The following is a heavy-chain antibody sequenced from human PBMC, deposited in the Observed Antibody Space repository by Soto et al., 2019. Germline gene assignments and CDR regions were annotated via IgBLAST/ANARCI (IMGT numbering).Heavy chain of an antibody. CDR2: ISGSGGSL. D-gene: IGHD7-27*01. Sequence: GGSLRLSCAASGFSFSSYAMSWVRQAPGKGLEWVSGISGSGGSLYYADSVKGRFTISRDNSKNTLYLQMHSLRAEDTAIYYSVLHSFGRTPGDLYGMGVWGQGTTVTVSS. J-gene: IGHJ6*02. V-gene: IGHV3-23*01. CDR3: VLHSFGRTPGDLYGMGV. CDR1: GFSFSSYA.